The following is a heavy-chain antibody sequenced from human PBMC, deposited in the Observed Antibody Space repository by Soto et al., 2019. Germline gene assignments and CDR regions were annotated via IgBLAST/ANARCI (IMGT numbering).Heavy chain of an antibody. V-gene: IGHV4-59*01. Sequence: SETLSLTCTVSGGSISSYYWSWIRQPPGKGLEWIGYICYSGSTNYNPSLKSRVTISVDTSKNQFSLKLSSVTAADTAVYYCARGAGSGSYYGFHYYYGMDVWGQGTTVTVSS. J-gene: IGHJ6*02. CDR3: ARGAGSGSYYGFHYYYGMDV. D-gene: IGHD1-26*01. CDR2: ICYSGST. CDR1: GGSISSYY.